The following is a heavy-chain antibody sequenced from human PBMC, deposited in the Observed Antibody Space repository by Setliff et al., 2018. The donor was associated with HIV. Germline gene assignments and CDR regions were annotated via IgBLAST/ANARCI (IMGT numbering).Heavy chain of an antibody. V-gene: IGHV4-34*01. CDR2: IYYSGST. CDR1: GGSFSGYY. D-gene: IGHD2-21*02. Sequence: SETLSLTCVVYGGSFSGYYWSWIRQPPGKGPEWIGSIYYSGSTYYNPSLKSRVTISVDTSKNQFSLKLSSVTAADTAVYYCVRWYYCVSGACYRADYWGQGTMVTVSS. J-gene: IGHJ4*02. CDR3: VRWYYCVSGACYRADY.